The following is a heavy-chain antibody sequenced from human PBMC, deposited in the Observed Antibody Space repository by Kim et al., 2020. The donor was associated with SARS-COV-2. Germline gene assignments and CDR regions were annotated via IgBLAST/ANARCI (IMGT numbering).Heavy chain of an antibody. V-gene: IGHV3-74*01. Sequence: YADSRKDRFTSSRDNAKNTLYMQMNSLRAEDTAVYYCARVTSTTCYAFDYWGQGTLVTVSS. CDR3: ARVTSTTCYAFDY. J-gene: IGHJ4*02. D-gene: IGHD2-2*01.